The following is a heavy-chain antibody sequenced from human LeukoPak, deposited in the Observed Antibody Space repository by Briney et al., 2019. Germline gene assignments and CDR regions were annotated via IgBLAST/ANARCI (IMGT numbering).Heavy chain of an antibody. CDR3: AKGAVWELLLEDI. V-gene: IGHV3-30*18. CDR2: ISYDGSNK. Sequence: GGSLRLSCAASGFTFSSYGMHWVRQAPGKGLEWVAVISYDGSNKYYADSVKGRFTISRDNSKNTLYLQMNSLRAEDTAVYYCAKGAVWELLLEDIWGKGTTVTVSS. J-gene: IGHJ6*04. D-gene: IGHD1-26*01. CDR1: GFTFSSYG.